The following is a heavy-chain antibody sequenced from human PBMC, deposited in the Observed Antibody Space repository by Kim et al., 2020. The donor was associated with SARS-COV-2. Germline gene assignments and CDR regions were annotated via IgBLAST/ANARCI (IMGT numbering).Heavy chain of an antibody. CDR3: ARDTVYCSGGSCLVIYYYYYGMDV. J-gene: IGHJ6*02. CDR2: ISYDGSNK. CDR1: GFTFSSYA. V-gene: IGHV3-30*04. Sequence: GGSLRLSCAASGFTFSSYAMHWVRQAPGKGLEWVAVISYDGSNKYYADSVKGRFTISRDNSKNTLYLQMNSLRAEDTAVYYCARDTVYCSGGSCLVIYYYYYGMDVWGQGTTVTVSS. D-gene: IGHD2-15*01.